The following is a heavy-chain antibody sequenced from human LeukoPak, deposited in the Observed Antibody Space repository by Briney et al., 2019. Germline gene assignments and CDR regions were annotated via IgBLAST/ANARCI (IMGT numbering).Heavy chain of an antibody. CDR2: IYYSGST. CDR1: GGSISSGGYY. V-gene: IGHV4-31*03. Sequence: SGTLSLTCTVSGGSISSGGYYWSWIRQHPGKGLEWIGYIYYSGSTYYNPSLKSRVTISVDTSKNQFSLKLSSVTAADTAVYYCARGAFYYYGMDVWGKGTTVTVSS. CDR3: ARGAFYYYGMDV. J-gene: IGHJ6*04.